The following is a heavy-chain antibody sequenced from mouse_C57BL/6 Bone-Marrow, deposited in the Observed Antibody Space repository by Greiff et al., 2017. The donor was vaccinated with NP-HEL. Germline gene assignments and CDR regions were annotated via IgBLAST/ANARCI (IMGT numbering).Heavy chain of an antibody. D-gene: IGHD1-1*01. V-gene: IGHV1-81*01. Sequence: VQGVESGAELARPGASVKLSCKASGYTFTSYGISWVKQRTGQGLEWIGEIYPRSGNTYYNEKFKGKATLTADKSSSTAYMELRSLTSEDSAVYFCASENYGSSPFAYWGQGTLVTVSA. CDR3: ASENYGSSPFAY. CDR2: IYPRSGNT. CDR1: GYTFTSYG. J-gene: IGHJ3*01.